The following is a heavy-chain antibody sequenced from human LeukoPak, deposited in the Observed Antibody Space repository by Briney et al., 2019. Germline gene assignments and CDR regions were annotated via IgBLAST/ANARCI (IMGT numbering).Heavy chain of an antibody. V-gene: IGHV3-20*04. CDR2: LNWNGDST. Sequence: GGSLRLSCAASGFTFDDYGMNWVRQAPGKGLEWVSGLNWNGDSTGYADSVKGRFTISRDNAKNSLYLQMNSLRAEDTAVYYCARVIAICRYDILTGYAPNPARIDAFDIWGQGTMVTVSS. CDR3: ARVIAICRYDILTGYAPNPARIDAFDI. J-gene: IGHJ3*02. D-gene: IGHD3-9*01. CDR1: GFTFDDYG.